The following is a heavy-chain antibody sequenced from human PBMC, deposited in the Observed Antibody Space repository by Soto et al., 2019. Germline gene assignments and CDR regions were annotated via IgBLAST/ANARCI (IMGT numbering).Heavy chain of an antibody. CDR1: GFTFSRYR. D-gene: IGHD3-10*01. J-gene: IGHJ3*02. CDR2: ISSSSSTI. CDR3: ARDYYGSGSYYTAFDI. Sequence: GGSLRLSCAASGFTFSRYRLNWVRQAPEKGLEWVSYISSSSSTIYYAEYVKGRFTISRDNAKNSLYQQMNSLRDEDTAVYYCARDYYGSGSYYTAFDIWGQGTMVTVSS. V-gene: IGHV3-48*02.